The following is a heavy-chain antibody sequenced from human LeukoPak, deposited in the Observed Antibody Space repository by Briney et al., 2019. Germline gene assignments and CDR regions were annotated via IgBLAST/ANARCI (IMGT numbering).Heavy chain of an antibody. CDR3: ARSGYDSSGYYSAADYFDY. D-gene: IGHD3-22*01. Sequence: ASVKVSCKASGYTFTSYGISWVRQAPGQGLEWMGWISAYNGNTNYAQKLQGRVTMTTETSTSTAYMELRSLRSDDTAVYYCARSGYDSSGYYSAADYFDYWGQGTLVTVSS. J-gene: IGHJ4*02. CDR2: ISAYNGNT. CDR1: GYTFTSYG. V-gene: IGHV1-18*01.